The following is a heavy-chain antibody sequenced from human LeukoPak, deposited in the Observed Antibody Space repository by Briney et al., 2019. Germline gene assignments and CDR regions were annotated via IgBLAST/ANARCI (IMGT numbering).Heavy chain of an antibody. CDR2: IDNTAKI. CDR3: AREARCSSTSCNIDY. CDR1: RGSISSYY. V-gene: IGHV4-59*01. Sequence: SETLSLTCTVSRGSISSYYWNWVRQSPGKGREWVGYIDNTAKITTNPSLRSRVTISVDTPKNQFSLKLNSATAADTAVYYCAREARCSSTSCNIDYWGQGTLVTVSS. D-gene: IGHD2-2*02. J-gene: IGHJ4*02.